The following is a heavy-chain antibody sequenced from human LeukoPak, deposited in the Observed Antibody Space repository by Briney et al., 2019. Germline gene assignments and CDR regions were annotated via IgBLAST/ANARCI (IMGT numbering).Heavy chain of an antibody. CDR2: INSSGSYI. J-gene: IGHJ4*02. CDR1: GFTFSSYS. Sequence: GGSLRLSCAASGFTFSSYSMNWVRQPPGKGLEWVSSINSSGSYIYYAYLVKGRFSISRDSAKNSLYLQMNRLRAEDTAVYYCARGPQFCSGGSCYGYYFDYWGQGTLVTVSS. V-gene: IGHV3-21*01. D-gene: IGHD2-15*01. CDR3: ARGPQFCSGGSCYGYYFDY.